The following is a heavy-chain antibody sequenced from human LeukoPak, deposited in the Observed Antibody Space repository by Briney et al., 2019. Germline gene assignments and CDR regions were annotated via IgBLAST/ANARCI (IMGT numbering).Heavy chain of an antibody. CDR1: GFTFSSYS. CDR3: ARVLGRKYDSVLMVYADYYYYGMDV. J-gene: IGHJ6*02. Sequence: GGSLRLSCAASGFTFSSYSMNWVRQAPGKGLEWVSYISSSGSTIYYADSVKGRFTISRDNAKNSLYLQMNSLRAEDTAVYYCARVLGRKYDSVLMVYADYYYYGMDVWGQGTTVTVSS. V-gene: IGHV3-48*04. D-gene: IGHD2-8*01. CDR2: ISSSGSTI.